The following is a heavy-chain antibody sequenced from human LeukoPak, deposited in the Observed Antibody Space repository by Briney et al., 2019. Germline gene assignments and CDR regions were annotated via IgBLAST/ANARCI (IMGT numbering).Heavy chain of an antibody. Sequence: PGGSLRLSCTASGFTFGDYAMSWVRQAPGKGLEWVGFIRSKAYGGTTEYAASVKGRFTISRDDSKSIAYLQMNSLKTEDTAVYYCTRDSGSSWYSVGIDLGYWGQGTLVTVSS. CDR2: IRSKAYGGTT. D-gene: IGHD6-13*01. V-gene: IGHV3-49*04. CDR3: TRDSGSSWYSVGIDLGY. CDR1: GFTFGDYA. J-gene: IGHJ4*02.